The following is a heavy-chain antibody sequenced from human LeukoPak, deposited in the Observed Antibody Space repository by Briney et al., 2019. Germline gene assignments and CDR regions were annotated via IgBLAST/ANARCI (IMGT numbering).Heavy chain of an antibody. V-gene: IGHV3-7*02. CDR3: AIRKYDDILTGYRKIPSSGFDP. CDR1: GFTFSSYW. Sequence: PGGSLRLSCAASGFTFSSYWMSWVRQAPGKGLEWVANIKQDGSDKYYVDSVKGRFTISRDNAKNSLYLQMNSLRAEDTAVYYCAIRKYDDILTGYRKIPSSGFDPWGQGTMVTVSS. D-gene: IGHD3-9*01. CDR2: IKQDGSDK. J-gene: IGHJ5*02.